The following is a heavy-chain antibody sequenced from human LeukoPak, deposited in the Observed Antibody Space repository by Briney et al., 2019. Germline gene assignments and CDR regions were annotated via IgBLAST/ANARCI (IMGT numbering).Heavy chain of an antibody. CDR1: GFTFSSYS. V-gene: IGHV3-23*01. CDR2: I. Sequence: PGGSLRLSCAASGFTFSSYSMIWLRQAPGKGLEWVSGIKGRFTISRDNSKNTVYLQIDSLRAEDTAVYYCAKTTTGYSRGRYPAWPFDYWGQGTLVTVSS. CDR3: AKTTTGYSRGRYPAWPFDY. J-gene: IGHJ4*02. D-gene: IGHD6-19*01.